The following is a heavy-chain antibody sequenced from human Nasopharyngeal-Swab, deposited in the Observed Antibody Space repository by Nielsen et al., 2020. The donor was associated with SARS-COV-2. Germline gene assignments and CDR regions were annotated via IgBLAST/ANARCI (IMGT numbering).Heavy chain of an antibody. CDR3: ARYSSSWGTIDY. CDR1: GGTFSSYA. CDR2: IIPILGIA. J-gene: IGHJ4*02. V-gene: IGHV1-69*04. D-gene: IGHD6-13*01. Sequence: SVKVSCKASGGTFSSYAISWVRQAPGRGLEWMGRIIPILGIANYAQKFQGRVTITADKSTSTAYMELSSLRSEDTAVYYCARYSSSWGTIDYWGQGTLVTVSS.